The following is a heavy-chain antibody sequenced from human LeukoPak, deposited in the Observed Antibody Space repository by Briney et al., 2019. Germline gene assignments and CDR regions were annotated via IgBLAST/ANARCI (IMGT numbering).Heavy chain of an antibody. Sequence: GGSLRLSCTASGFTFSGYSMSWVRQAPGKGLEWVSCISSSSSYIYYADSLQGRLTTSRDNAKNSLFLRINSLRAEDTAMYYCARVLETVQDWYFDLWGRGTLVTVSS. CDR3: ARVLETVQDWYFDL. CDR2: ISSSSSYI. D-gene: IGHD1-1*01. V-gene: IGHV3-21*01. J-gene: IGHJ2*01. CDR1: GFTFSGYS.